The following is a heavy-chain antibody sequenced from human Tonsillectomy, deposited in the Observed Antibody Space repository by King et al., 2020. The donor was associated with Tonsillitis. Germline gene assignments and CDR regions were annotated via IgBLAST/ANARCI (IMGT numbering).Heavy chain of an antibody. CDR3: TGVPYASRGYDSSYYFDY. CDR1: GFTFSDHY. J-gene: IGHJ4*02. D-gene: IGHD3-22*01. V-gene: IGHV3-72*01. CDR2: TRDKANSYTT. Sequence: VQLVESGGGLVQPGGSLRLSCATSGFTFSDHYMDWVRQAPGKGLEWIGRTRDKANSYTTDYAASVRGRFTVSRDDSKNSLHLQMNSLKPEDTAVYYCTGVPYASRGYDSSYYFDYWGQGTLVTVSS.